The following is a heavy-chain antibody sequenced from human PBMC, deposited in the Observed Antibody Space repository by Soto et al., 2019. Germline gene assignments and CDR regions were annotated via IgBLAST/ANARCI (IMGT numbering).Heavy chain of an antibody. CDR1: GFTFNTYT. Sequence: QVQLVESGGGVVQPGRSLRLSCAASGFTFNTYTMHWVRQAPGKGLEWVAVISFDGGNKYYADSVKGRFTISRDNSENTLYLQMNSLRIEDTAVYYCAKVGWAGVTPDYYYAMDVWGQGTSVIVSS. D-gene: IGHD3-16*01. CDR3: AKVGWAGVTPDYYYAMDV. CDR2: ISFDGGNK. V-gene: IGHV3-30-3*01. J-gene: IGHJ6*02.